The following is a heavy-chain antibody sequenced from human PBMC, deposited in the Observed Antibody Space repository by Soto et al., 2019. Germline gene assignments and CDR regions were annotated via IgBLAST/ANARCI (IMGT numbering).Heavy chain of an antibody. CDR3: ARSGIASAGTPNWFEP. V-gene: IGHV1-69*13. CDR1: GWRFSRYA. Sequence: VKVSSKASGWRFSRYAFRWVVQAPGQRPEWMGGISTIIGTANYAQKFQSRVTSTADESMTTSYVELSTLKSECTAVGYCARSGIASAGTPNWFEPWAYGTLVTVS. J-gene: IGHJ5*02. D-gene: IGHD6-13*01. CDR2: ISTIIGTA.